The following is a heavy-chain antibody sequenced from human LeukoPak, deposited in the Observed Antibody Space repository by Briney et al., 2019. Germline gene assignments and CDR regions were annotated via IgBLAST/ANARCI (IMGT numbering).Heavy chain of an antibody. V-gene: IGHV3-21*01. CDR3: ARDEVGSSWYGDYYYYYMDV. J-gene: IGHJ6*03. D-gene: IGHD6-13*01. Sequence: GGSLRLSCAASGFTFSSYSMNWVRQAPGKGLEWVSSISSSSSYIYYADSVKGRFTISRDNAKNSLYLQMNSLRAEDTAVYYCARDEVGSSWYGDYYYYYMDVWGKGTTVTVSS. CDR1: GFTFSSYS. CDR2: ISSSSSYI.